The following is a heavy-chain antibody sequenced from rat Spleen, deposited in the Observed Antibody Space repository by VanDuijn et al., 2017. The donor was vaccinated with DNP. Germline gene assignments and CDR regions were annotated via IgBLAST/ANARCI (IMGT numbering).Heavy chain of an antibody. J-gene: IGHJ2*01. V-gene: IGHV2-32*01. CDR1: GFALTSYH. Sequence: QVQLKESGPGLVQPSQTLSLTCTVSGFALTSYHVHWVRQPPGKGLEWMGGIWSNGDTSYNSVLKSRLSISRDTSKSQVFLKMNGLQTEDTATYYCSRGDYSYWGQGVMVTVSS. CDR2: IWSNGDT. CDR3: SRGDYSY. D-gene: IGHD1-7*01.